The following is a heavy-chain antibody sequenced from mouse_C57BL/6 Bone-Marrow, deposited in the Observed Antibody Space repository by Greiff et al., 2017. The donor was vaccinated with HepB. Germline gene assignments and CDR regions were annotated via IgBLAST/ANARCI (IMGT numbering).Heavy chain of an antibody. CDR2: ISSGSSTI. Sequence: EVQRVESGGGLVKPGGSLKLSCAASGFTFSDYGMHWVRQAPEKGLEWVAYISSGSSTIYYADTVKGRFTISRDNAKNTLFLQMTSLRSEDTAMYYCARTDGYLYWYFDVWGTGTTVTVSS. CDR3: ARTDGYLYWYFDV. J-gene: IGHJ1*03. CDR1: GFTFSDYG. D-gene: IGHD2-3*01. V-gene: IGHV5-17*01.